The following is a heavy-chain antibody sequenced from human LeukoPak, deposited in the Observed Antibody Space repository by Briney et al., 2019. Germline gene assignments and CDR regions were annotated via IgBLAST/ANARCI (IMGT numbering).Heavy chain of an antibody. CDR3: ARGDSGYYGSGSYYNHLDDAFDI. D-gene: IGHD3-10*01. V-gene: IGHV3-11*04. Sequence: PGGSLRLSCAASGFTFSDYYMSWIRQAPGKGLEWVSYISSSGSTIYYADSVKGRFTISRDNAKNSLYLQMNSLRAEDTAVYYCARGDSGYYGSGSYYNHLDDAFDIWGQGTMVTVSS. CDR2: ISSSGSTI. J-gene: IGHJ3*02. CDR1: GFTFSDYY.